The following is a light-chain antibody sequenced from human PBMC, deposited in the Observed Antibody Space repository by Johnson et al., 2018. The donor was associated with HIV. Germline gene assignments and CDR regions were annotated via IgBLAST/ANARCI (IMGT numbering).Light chain of an antibody. CDR3: GTWDSSLSASV. J-gene: IGLJ1*01. V-gene: IGLV1-51*02. CDR1: SSNIGNNY. CDR2: ENV. Sequence: HSVLTQPPSVSAAPGQKVTISCSGSSSNIGNNYVSWYQQLPGTAPKLLVYENVKRPSGIPDRFSGSKSGTSATLGITGLQTGDEADYYCGTWDSSLSASVCGTGTKVTVL.